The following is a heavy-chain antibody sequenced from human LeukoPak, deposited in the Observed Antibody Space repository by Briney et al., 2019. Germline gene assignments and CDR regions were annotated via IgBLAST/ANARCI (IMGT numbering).Heavy chain of an antibody. CDR1: GGSISSSGYY. CDR3: ARLFSGTWYIDY. V-gene: IGHV4-39*01. D-gene: IGHD5-12*01. J-gene: IGHJ4*02. Sequence: SETLSLTCTVSGGSISSSGYYWGWIRQPPGKGLGWIGTFYYSGSAYYGPSLKSRGTISVDTSKNQFSLNVSSVTAADTAVYYCARLFSGTWYIDYWGQGTLVTVSS. CDR2: FYYSGSA.